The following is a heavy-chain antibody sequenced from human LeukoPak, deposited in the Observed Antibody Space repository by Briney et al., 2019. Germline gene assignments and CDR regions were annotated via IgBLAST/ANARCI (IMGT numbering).Heavy chain of an antibody. CDR3: ARVQGVRGYSYGSFDY. J-gene: IGHJ4*02. V-gene: IGHV6-1*01. CDR2: TYYRSKWYN. CDR1: GDSVSSNSAA. D-gene: IGHD5-18*01. Sequence: SQTLSLTCAISGDSVSSNSAAWNWIRQSPSRGLEWLGRTYYRSKWYNDYAVSVKSRITINPDTSKNQFSLQLNSVTPEDTAVYYCARVQGVRGYSYGSFDYWGQGTLVTVSS.